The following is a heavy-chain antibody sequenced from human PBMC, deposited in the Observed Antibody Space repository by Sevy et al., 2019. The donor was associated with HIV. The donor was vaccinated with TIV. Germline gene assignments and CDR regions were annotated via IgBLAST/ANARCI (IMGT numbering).Heavy chain of an antibody. J-gene: IGHJ4*02. CDR3: AKEWTQLSDWYGELDY. D-gene: IGHD6-19*01. CDR1: GFTFSNYA. CDR2: IRISGGNT. Sequence: GGSLRLSCAASGFTFSNYAMSWVRQAPGKGVEWVSSIRISGGNTYYADSVKGRFTISRDNSKNTLYLQMNSLRAEDTAVYYCAKEWTQLSDWYGELDYWGQGSLVTVSS. V-gene: IGHV3-23*01.